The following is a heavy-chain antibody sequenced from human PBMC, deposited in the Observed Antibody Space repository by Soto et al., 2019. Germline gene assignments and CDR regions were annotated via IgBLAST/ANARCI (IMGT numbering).Heavy chain of an antibody. CDR3: ARDSGSGSYYDYYGMDV. V-gene: IGHV3-33*01. J-gene: IGHJ6*02. CDR1: GFTFSSYG. D-gene: IGHD1-26*01. CDR2: IWYDGSNK. Sequence: GGSLRLSCAASGFTFSSYGMHWVRQAPGKGLEWVAVIWYDGSNKYYADSVKGRFTISRDNSKNTLYLQMNSLRAEDTAVYYCARDSGSGSYYDYYGMDVWGQGTTVTVSS.